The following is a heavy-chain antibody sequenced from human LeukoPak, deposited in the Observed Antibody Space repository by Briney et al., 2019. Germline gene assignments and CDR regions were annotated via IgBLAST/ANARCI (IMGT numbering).Heavy chain of an antibody. Sequence: ASVKLSCKASGYTFTGYYMHWVRQAPGQGLEWMGWINPNSGGTNYAQKFQGRVTMTTDTSTSTGYMDLSRLRSEDAAVYYCARTPPGGDVDHWGEGTLVTVSS. J-gene: IGHJ4*02. CDR1: GYTFTGYY. CDR3: ARTPPGGDVDH. D-gene: IGHD3-16*01. CDR2: INPNSGGT. V-gene: IGHV1-2*02.